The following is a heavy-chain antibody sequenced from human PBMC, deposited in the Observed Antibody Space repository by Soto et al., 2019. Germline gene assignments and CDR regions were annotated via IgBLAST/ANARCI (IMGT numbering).Heavy chain of an antibody. CDR3: TTSTGDSSGDAFDI. Sequence: GGSLRLSCAASGFTFSNAWMSWVRQAPGKGLEWVGRIKSKTDGGTTDYAAPVKGRFTISRDDSKNTLYLQMNSLKAEDTAVYYCTTSTGDSSGDAFDIWGQGTMVTVSS. CDR1: GFTFSNAW. J-gene: IGHJ3*02. V-gene: IGHV3-15*01. CDR2: IKSKTDGGTT. D-gene: IGHD3-22*01.